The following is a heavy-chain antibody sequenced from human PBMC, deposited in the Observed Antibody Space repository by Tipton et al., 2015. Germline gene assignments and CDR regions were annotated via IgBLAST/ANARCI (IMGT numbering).Heavy chain of an antibody. CDR2: IYKSGIT. CDR1: GGSISSGDDY. D-gene: IGHD3-3*01. J-gene: IGHJ5*02. CDR3: ARMVSVFGVVDDWFDP. V-gene: IGHV4-31*03. Sequence: TLSLTCTVSGGSISSGDDYWRWLRQHPGKGLEWIGRIYKSGITDYIPSLKNRVSISVDTSKNQFSLKLTAMTAADTAVYYCARMVSVFGVVDDWFDPWGQGILVTVSS.